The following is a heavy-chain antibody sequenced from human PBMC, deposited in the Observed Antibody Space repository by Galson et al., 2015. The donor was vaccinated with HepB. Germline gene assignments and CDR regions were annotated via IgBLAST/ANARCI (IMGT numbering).Heavy chain of an antibody. CDR2: VSGYDGSA. J-gene: IGHJ6*02. V-gene: IGHV1-18*01. Sequence: SVKVSCKASEFDFNKYGLSWVRQAPGQGLEWMGWVSGYDGSANYAPKFQGRVTMTTQTSTGTAFMEMRSLRSDDTAVYYCARDSRLESQLNNYYSYGMDVWGQGTAVVVS. D-gene: IGHD1-1*01. CDR3: ARDSRLESQLNNYYSYGMDV. CDR1: EFDFNKYG.